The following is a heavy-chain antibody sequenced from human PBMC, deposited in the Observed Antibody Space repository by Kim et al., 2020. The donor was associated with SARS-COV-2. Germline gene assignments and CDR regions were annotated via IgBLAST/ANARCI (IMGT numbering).Heavy chain of an antibody. Sequence: SVKVSCKASGGTFSSYAISWVRQAPGQGLEWMGGIIPIFGTANYAQKFQGRVTITADESTSTAYMELSSLRSEDTAVYYCARGTWIAVAGRSINYYYYYGMDVWGQGTTVTVSS. D-gene: IGHD6-19*01. CDR2: IIPIFGTA. V-gene: IGHV1-69*13. J-gene: IGHJ6*02. CDR1: GGTFSSYA. CDR3: ARGTWIAVAGRSINYYYYYGMDV.